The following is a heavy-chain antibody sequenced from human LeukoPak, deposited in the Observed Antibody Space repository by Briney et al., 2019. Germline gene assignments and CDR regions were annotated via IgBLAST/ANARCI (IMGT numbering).Heavy chain of an antibody. J-gene: IGHJ4*02. V-gene: IGHV1-8*01. CDR1: GYTFTSYD. CDR3: ASRPFKYYDILTGSYRSEFDY. CDR2: MNPDTGNT. Sequence: ASVKVSCKASGYTFTSYDINWVRQATGQGLEWMGWMNPDTGNTGYAQKFQGRVTMTRNTSISTAYMELSSLKSEDTAVYYCASRPFKYYDILTGSYRSEFDYWGQGTLVTVSS. D-gene: IGHD3-9*01.